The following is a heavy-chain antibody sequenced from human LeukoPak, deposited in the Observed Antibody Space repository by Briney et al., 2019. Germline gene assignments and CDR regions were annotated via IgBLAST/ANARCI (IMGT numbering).Heavy chain of an antibody. V-gene: IGHV3-30*04. CDR1: GFTFSSYA. CDR3: ARGTDYDTLTSFDY. CDR2: ISCDGSNK. J-gene: IGHJ4*02. Sequence: PGGSLRLSCAASGFTFSSYAMHWVRQAPGKGLEWVSVISCDGSNKYYADSVKGRFTISRDNSKNTLYLQMNSLRAEDTAVYYCARGTDYDTLTSFDYWGQGTLVTVSS. D-gene: IGHD3-9*01.